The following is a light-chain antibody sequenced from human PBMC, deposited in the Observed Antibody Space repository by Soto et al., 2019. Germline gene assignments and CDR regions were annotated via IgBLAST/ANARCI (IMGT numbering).Light chain of an antibody. V-gene: IGLV2-11*01. CDR1: SSDVGGYNY. Sequence: QSALTQPRSVSGSPGQSVTISCTGTSSDVGGYNYVSWYQQHPGKAPKLMIYDVSKRPSGVPDRFSGSKSGNTASLTISGLQAGDEADYYCCSYAGSFVVFGGGTQLTVL. J-gene: IGLJ2*01. CDR3: CSYAGSFVV. CDR2: DVS.